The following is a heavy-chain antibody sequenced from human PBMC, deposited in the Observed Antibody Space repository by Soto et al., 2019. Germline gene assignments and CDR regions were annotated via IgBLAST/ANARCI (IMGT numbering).Heavy chain of an antibody. CDR1: GFTCNAYA. CDR3: ARVASDYINSVDH. V-gene: IGHV3-23*01. Sequence: EVQLLESGGGLVQPGGSLRLSCAASGFTCNAYAMTWVRQAPGKGLEWVSAIGGSGGNRYYAASVKGRFTISRDNSKHTLDLQMSRLRVGDSAVYYCARVASDYINSVDHWGQGILVTVSS. J-gene: IGHJ4*02. CDR2: IGGSGGNR. D-gene: IGHD4-4*01.